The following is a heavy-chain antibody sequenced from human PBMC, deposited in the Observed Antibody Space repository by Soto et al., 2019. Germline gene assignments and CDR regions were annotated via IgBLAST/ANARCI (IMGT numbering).Heavy chain of an antibody. D-gene: IGHD3-22*01. V-gene: IGHV4-61*01. J-gene: IGHJ4*02. CDR2: MFYSGST. Sequence: PSETLSLTCTVSGGSVSSDNFCWSWIRQPPGKGLEWLGYMFYSGSTNYNASLKSRISMSVDTSKNQFSLKLSSVTAADTAMYYCARAYTDYSDSSGFQPYFDYWGQGILVTVSS. CDR3: ARAYTDYSDSSGFQPYFDY. CDR1: GGSVSSDNFC.